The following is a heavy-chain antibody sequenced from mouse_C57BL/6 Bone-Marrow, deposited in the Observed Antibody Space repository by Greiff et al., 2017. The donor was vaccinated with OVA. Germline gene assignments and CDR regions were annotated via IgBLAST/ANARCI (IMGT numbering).Heavy chain of an antibody. Sequence: VQLQQSGAELVRPGASVKLSCTASGFNIKDDYMHWVKQRPEQGLEWIGWIDPENGDTEYASKFQGKATITADTSSNTAYLQLSSLTSEDTAVYYCTTRDYDWYFDVWGTGTTVTVSS. CDR2: IDPENGDT. CDR3: TTRDYDWYFDV. V-gene: IGHV14-4*01. D-gene: IGHD2-4*01. J-gene: IGHJ1*03. CDR1: GFNIKDDY.